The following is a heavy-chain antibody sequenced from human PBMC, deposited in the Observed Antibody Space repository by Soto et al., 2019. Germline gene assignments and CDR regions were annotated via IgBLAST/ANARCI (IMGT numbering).Heavy chain of an antibody. V-gene: IGHV1-46*01. J-gene: IGHJ6*02. D-gene: IGHD3-3*01. CDR3: ARGGKLRFLEGLPEARYFYGMDG. CDR2: INPSGGST. CDR1: GYTFTSYY. Sequence: ASVKVSCKASGYTFTSYYMHSVRQAPGQGREWMGIINPSGGSTSYAQKFQGRVSMTRDTSTSTVYMELSSLGSEDTAVYYCARGGKLRFLEGLPEARYFYGMDGWGQGTTVTVSS.